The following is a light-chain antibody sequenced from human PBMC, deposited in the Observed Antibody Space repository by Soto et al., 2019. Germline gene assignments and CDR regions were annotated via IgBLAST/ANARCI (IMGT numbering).Light chain of an antibody. V-gene: IGLV2-14*03. CDR2: EVY. CDR1: TGDLGNFNS. J-gene: IGLJ2*01. Sequence: QSALTQPDSVSGALGQSISVSCTGTTGDLGNFNSVSWYQQHPGKAPKLILFEVYNRPSGVSNRFSGSKSANTASLTIIGLQTEDEADYYCSSHTANNTRLFGGGTKLTVL. CDR3: SSHTANNTRL.